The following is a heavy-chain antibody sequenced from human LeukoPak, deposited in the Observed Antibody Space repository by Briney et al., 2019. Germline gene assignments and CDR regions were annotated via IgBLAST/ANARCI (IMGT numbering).Heavy chain of an antibody. V-gene: IGHV3-7*01. Sequence: PGGSLRLSCAASGFTFSSYWMSWVRQAPGKGLEWVANIKQDGSEKYYVDSVKGRFTISRDNAKNSLYLQMNSLRAEDTAVYYCARCGQDIVVVPAAAFDYWGQGTLVTVSS. D-gene: IGHD2-2*01. CDR2: IKQDGSEK. J-gene: IGHJ4*02. CDR1: GFTFSSYW. CDR3: ARCGQDIVVVPAAAFDY.